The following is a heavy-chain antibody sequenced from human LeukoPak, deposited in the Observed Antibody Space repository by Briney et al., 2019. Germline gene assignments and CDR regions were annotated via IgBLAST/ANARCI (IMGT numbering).Heavy chain of an antibody. Sequence: ASVKVSCKASGYTFNSYYLHWVRQAPGQGLEWMGWINPNSGGTNYAQKFQGRVTMTRDTSISTAYMELRRLRSDDTAVYYCARWMTTVITPDYWGQGTLVTVSS. CDR1: GYTFNSYY. CDR2: INPNSGGT. CDR3: ARWMTTVITPDY. V-gene: IGHV1-2*02. D-gene: IGHD4-11*01. J-gene: IGHJ4*02.